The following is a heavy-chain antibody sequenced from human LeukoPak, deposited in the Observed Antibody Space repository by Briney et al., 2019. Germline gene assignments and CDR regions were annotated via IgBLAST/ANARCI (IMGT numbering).Heavy chain of an antibody. Sequence: GGSLRLSCAASGFTFSSYSMNWVRQAPGKGLEWVSSISSSSIYIYYVDSLRGRFTISRDNSKNTVYLQMNSLRAEDTAVYYCAREGPYSSFDSWDQGTVVTVSS. CDR3: AREGPYSSFDS. CDR2: ISSSSIYI. CDR1: GFTFSSYS. J-gene: IGHJ4*02. D-gene: IGHD4-11*01. V-gene: IGHV3-21*01.